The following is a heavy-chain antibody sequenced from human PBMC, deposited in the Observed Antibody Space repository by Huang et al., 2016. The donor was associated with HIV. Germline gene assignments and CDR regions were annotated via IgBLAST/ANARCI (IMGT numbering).Heavy chain of an antibody. J-gene: IGHJ5*02. CDR3: LKDQVGP. D-gene: IGHD3-10*01. CDR2: MAYDGTTK. CDR1: GFPFSDYG. V-gene: IGHV3-30*02. Sequence: QVQLVESGGGVVQPGGSLGLSCATYGFPFSDYGLHWVRQTPGKGLEWVAFMAYDGTTKVYADSVEGRFTVSRDNSKSTLYLQMNSLRLEDTSIYYCLKDQVGPWGQGTLVTVSS.